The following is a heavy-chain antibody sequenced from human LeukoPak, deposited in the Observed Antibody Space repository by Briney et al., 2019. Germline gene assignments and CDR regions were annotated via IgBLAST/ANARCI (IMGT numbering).Heavy chain of an antibody. J-gene: IGHJ4*02. CDR3: ARLLSGY. V-gene: IGHV4-39*01. Sequence: KASETLSLTCTVSGGSISSYYWGWIRQPPGKGLEWIGSLHYSGSTYYNPSLKSRVTISVDMSSHQFSLRLSSVTAADTAVYYCARLLSGYWGQGTLVTVSS. D-gene: IGHD1-26*01. CDR1: GGSISSYY. CDR2: LHYSGST.